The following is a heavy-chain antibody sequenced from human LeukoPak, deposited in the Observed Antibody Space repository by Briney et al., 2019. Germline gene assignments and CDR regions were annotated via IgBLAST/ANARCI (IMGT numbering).Heavy chain of an antibody. CDR2: IIPIFGTA. CDR1: GGTFSSYA. J-gene: IGHJ4*02. D-gene: IGHD6-19*01. V-gene: IGHV1-69*13. CDR3: ASSREQWLLDY. Sequence: ASVKVSCKASGGTFSSYAISWVRQAPGQGLEWMGGIIPIFGTANYAQKFQGRVTITADESTSTAYMELSSLRSEDTAVYYCASSREQWLLDYWGQGTLVTVSS.